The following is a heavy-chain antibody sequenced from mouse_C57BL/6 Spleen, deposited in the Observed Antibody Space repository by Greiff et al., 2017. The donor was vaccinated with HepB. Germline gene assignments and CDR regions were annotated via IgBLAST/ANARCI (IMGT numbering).Heavy chain of an antibody. D-gene: IGHD1-1*01. CDR3: ARWYYGSSHWYFDV. CDR1: GYTFTSYN. Sequence: QVQLQQSGAELVRPGASVKMSCKASGYTFTSYNMHWVKQTPRQGLEWIGAIYPGNGDTSYNQKFKGKATLTVDKSSSTAYMQLSSLTSEDSAVYCCARWYYGSSHWYFDVWGTGTTVTVSS. CDR2: IYPGNGDT. J-gene: IGHJ1*03. V-gene: IGHV1-12*01.